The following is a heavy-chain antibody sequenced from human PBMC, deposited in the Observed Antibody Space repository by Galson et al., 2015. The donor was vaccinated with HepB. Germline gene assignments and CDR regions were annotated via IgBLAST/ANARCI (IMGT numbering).Heavy chain of an antibody. D-gene: IGHD2-2*02. CDR1: GGSISSSSYY. J-gene: IGHJ3*02. Sequence: SETLSLTCTVSGGSISSSSYYWGWIRQPPGKGLEWIGSIYYSGSTYYNPSLKSRVTISVDTSKNQFSLKLSSVTAADTAVYYCARRTEWFPDAIRGPGDAFDIWGQGTMVAVSS. V-gene: IGHV4-39*01. CDR3: ARRTEWFPDAIRGPGDAFDI. CDR2: IYYSGST.